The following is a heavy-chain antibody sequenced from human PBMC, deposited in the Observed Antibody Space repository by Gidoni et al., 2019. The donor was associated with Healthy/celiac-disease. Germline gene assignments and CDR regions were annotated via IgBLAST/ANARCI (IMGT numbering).Heavy chain of an antibody. D-gene: IGHD3-22*01. Sequence: QVQLVQSGAEVKKPGSSVKVSCKASGGTFSSYAISWVRQAPGQGLEWMGGIIPIFGTANYAQKFQGRVTITADKSTSTAYMELSSLRSEDTAVYYCASLPGYYYDSSGYYQTHAIDYWGQGTLVTVSS. J-gene: IGHJ4*02. CDR1: GGTFSSYA. V-gene: IGHV1-69*06. CDR2: IIPIFGTA. CDR3: ASLPGYYYDSSGYYQTHAIDY.